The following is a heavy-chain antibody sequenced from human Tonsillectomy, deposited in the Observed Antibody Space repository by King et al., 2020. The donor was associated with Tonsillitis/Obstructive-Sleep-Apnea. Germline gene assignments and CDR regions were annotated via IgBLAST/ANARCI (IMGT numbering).Heavy chain of an antibody. CDR2: ISWEGGST. Sequence: VQLVESGGVVVQPGGSLRLSCAASGFTFDDYTMHWVRQVPGKGLEWVSLISWEGGSTYYADSVKGRFTISRDNSKNSQYPKMNSLRTDDTALYYCAKDMGAYSGYDSAPDYWGQGTLVTVSS. CDR3: AKDMGAYSGYDSAPDY. J-gene: IGHJ4*02. V-gene: IGHV3-43*01. CDR1: GFTFDDYT. D-gene: IGHD5-12*01.